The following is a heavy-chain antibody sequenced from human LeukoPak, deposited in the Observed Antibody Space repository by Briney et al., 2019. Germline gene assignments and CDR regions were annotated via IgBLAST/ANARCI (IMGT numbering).Heavy chain of an antibody. CDR3: AKNLYSGYYDILTGYYSDFDY. Sequence: GGSLRLSCAASGFTFSSYAMSWVRQAPGKGLEWVSAISGSGGSTYYADSVKGRFTIPRDNSKNTLYLQMNSLRAEDTAVYYCAKNLYSGYYDILTGYYSDFDYWGQGTLVTVSS. CDR2: ISGSGGST. J-gene: IGHJ4*02. CDR1: GFTFSSYA. D-gene: IGHD3-9*01. V-gene: IGHV3-23*01.